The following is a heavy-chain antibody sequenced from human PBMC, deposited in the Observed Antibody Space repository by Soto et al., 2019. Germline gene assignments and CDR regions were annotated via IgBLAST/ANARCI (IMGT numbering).Heavy chain of an antibody. CDR3: ARRGFLGELGY. J-gene: IGHJ4*02. CDR1: GGSISSSSYY. Sequence: QLQLQESGPRLVKPSETLSLTCTVSGGSISSSSYYWGCIRQPPGKGLEWIGSIYYSGSTYYNPSLKSRVTISVDTSKNQFSLKLSSVTAADTAVYYCARRGFLGELGYWGQGTLVTVSS. CDR2: IYYSGST. V-gene: IGHV4-39*01. D-gene: IGHD3-16*01.